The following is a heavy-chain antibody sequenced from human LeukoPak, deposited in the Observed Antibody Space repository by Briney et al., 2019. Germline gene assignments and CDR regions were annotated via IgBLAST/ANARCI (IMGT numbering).Heavy chain of an antibody. Sequence: GASVKVSCKVSGYTLTELSMHWVRQAPGKGLEWMGGFDPEDGETIYAQKLQGRVTMTTDTSTSTAYMELRSLRSDDTAVYYCASTPAYYYYMDVWGKGTTVTISS. J-gene: IGHJ6*03. CDR1: GYTLTELS. D-gene: IGHD6-25*01. CDR3: ASTPAYYYYMDV. V-gene: IGHV1-24*01. CDR2: FDPEDGET.